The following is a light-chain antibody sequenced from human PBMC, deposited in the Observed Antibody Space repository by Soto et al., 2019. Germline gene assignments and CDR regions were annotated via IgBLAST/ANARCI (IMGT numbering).Light chain of an antibody. Sequence: DIQMTQSPSTLSASVGDRVTITCRASQSISSWLAWYQQKPGKAPKLLIYKASSLERRVPSRFSGRGSGTEFALTISSLQPDDFATYYCQQYNSYWTFGQGTKVEIK. V-gene: IGKV1-5*03. CDR3: QQYNSYWT. CDR1: QSISSW. J-gene: IGKJ1*01. CDR2: KAS.